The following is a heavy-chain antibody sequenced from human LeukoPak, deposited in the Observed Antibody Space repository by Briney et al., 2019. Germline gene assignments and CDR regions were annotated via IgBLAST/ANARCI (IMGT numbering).Heavy chain of an antibody. CDR1: GGSISSYY. Sequence: PSETLSLTCTVSGGSISSYYWSWIRQPPGKGLEWIGYIYYSGSTNYNPPLKSRVTISVDTSKNQFSLKLSSVTAADTAVYYCARDRIVGATGDAFDIWGQGTMVTVSS. V-gene: IGHV4-59*01. CDR2: IYYSGST. D-gene: IGHD1-26*01. CDR3: ARDRIVGATGDAFDI. J-gene: IGHJ3*02.